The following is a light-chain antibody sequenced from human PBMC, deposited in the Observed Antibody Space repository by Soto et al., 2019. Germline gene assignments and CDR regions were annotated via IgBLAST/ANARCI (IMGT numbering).Light chain of an antibody. V-gene: IGKV1D-16*01. CDR3: QQYHSYPLT. Sequence: DFQMTQSPSSLSASVGDRVTITCRASQGINSWLAWYQQKPEKAPKSLIYGASNLQSGVPSRFSGSGSGTDFTLTISKLQPEDFATYFCQQYHSYPLTFGGGTKVEIE. J-gene: IGKJ4*01. CDR1: QGINSW. CDR2: GAS.